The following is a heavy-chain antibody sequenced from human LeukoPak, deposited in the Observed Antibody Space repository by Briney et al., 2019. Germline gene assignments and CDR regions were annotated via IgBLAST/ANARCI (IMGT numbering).Heavy chain of an antibody. D-gene: IGHD3-3*01. CDR3: ARELGPHYDFWSGYGYGMDV. Sequence: GGSLRLSCAASGFTFSSYAMSWVRQAPGKGLEWVSAISGSGGSTYYADSVKGRFTISRDNSKNTLYLQMNSLRAEDTAVYYCARELGPHYDFWSGYGYGMDVWGQGTTVTVSS. CDR1: GFTFSSYA. CDR2: ISGSGGST. J-gene: IGHJ6*02. V-gene: IGHV3-23*01.